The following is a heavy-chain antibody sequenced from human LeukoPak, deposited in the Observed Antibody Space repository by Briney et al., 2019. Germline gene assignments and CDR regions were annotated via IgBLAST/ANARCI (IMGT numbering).Heavy chain of an antibody. CDR1: GGSISTSSYY. CDR2: IYYTGST. V-gene: IGHV4-39*01. CDR3: ARQGWGAGYGTTWYLRWFDP. D-gene: IGHD6-13*01. Sequence: SKTLSLTCAVSGGSISTSSYYWGWIRQPPGKGLEWIGSIYYTGSTYYNPSLRSRVTISADTSKNQFSLKLRSVTVADTAVYYCARQGWGAGYGTTWYLRWFDPWGQGTLVTVSS. J-gene: IGHJ5*02.